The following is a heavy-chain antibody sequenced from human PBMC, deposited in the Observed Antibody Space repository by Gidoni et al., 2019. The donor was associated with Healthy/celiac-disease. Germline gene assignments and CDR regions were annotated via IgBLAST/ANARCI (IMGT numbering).Heavy chain of an antibody. CDR2: IWYDGSNK. J-gene: IGHJ4*02. V-gene: IGHV3-33*01. CDR3: ARDGDGYKYFDY. D-gene: IGHD5-12*01. CDR1: GFTFSSYG. Sequence: QVQLVESGGGVVQPGRSLRLSCAASGFTFSSYGMHWVRQAPGKGLEWVAVIWYDGSNKYYADSVKGRFTISRDNSKNTLYLKMNSLRAEDTAVYYCARDGDGYKYFDYWGQGTLVTVSS.